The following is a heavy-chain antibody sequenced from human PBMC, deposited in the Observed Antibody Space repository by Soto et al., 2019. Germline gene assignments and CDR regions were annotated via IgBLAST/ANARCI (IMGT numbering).Heavy chain of an antibody. CDR2: FDPADGET. CDR1: GYTLTELS. V-gene: IGHV1-24*01. Sequence: QVQLVQSGAEVKKPGASVKVSCKVSGYTLTELSMHWVRQAPGKGLEWMGGFDPADGETIYALKFQGRVTMTEDTYTDTAYMELSSLRSEATAVYYCATESRSGIAAAGLDYWGQGTLVTVSS. D-gene: IGHD6-13*01. CDR3: ATESRSGIAAAGLDY. J-gene: IGHJ4*02.